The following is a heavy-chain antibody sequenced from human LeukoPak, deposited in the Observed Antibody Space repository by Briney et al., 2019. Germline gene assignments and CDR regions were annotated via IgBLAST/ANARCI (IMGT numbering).Heavy chain of an antibody. V-gene: IGHV3-9*01. CDR2: ISWNSGSI. CDR3: AKDDAAVAGPDY. CDR1: GFTFDDYA. D-gene: IGHD6-19*01. Sequence: GGSLRLSCAASGFTFDDYAIHWVRQAPGKGLEWVSGISWNSGSIGYADSVKGRFTISRDNSKNTLYLQMNSLRAEDTAVYYCAKDDAAVAGPDYWGQGTLVTVS. J-gene: IGHJ4*02.